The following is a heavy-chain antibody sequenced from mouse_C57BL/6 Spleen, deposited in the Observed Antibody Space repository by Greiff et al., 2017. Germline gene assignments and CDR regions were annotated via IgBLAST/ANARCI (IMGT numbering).Heavy chain of an antibody. J-gene: IGHJ3*01. CDR2: IDPSDSYT. CDR3: AREGNRAY. D-gene: IGHD2-1*01. Sequence: VQLQQPGAELVMPGASVKLSCKASGYTFTSYWMHWVKQRPGQGLEWIGEIDPSDSYTNYNQKFKGKSTLTVDKSSSTAYMQLSSLTSEDSAVYYCAREGNRAYGGQGTLGTVSA. CDR1: GYTFTSYW. V-gene: IGHV1-69*01.